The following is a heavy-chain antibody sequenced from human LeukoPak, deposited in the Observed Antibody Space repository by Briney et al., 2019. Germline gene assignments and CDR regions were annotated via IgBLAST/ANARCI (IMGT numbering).Heavy chain of an antibody. D-gene: IGHD2-15*01. J-gene: IGHJ4*02. Sequence: GGSLRLSCAASGFTFSSYALNWVRQAPGKGLEWVSAISGSGGTTFYADSVKGRFTMSRDNSKNTLYLQMNSLKAEDTAIYYCAKILPTSATGYWGQGTLVTVSS. CDR3: AKILPTSATGY. V-gene: IGHV3-23*01. CDR1: GFTFSSYA. CDR2: ISGSGGTT.